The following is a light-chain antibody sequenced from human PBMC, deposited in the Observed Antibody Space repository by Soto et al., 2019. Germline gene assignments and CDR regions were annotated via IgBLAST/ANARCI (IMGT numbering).Light chain of an antibody. CDR3: RQQGYSLPCT. CDR2: DAS. CDR1: QRLSNSY. V-gene: IGKV3-20*01. Sequence: EIVLTQSPGTLSLSPGERVTLSCRASQRLSNSYLAWYQQRPGQAPRLLIFDASNRATGIPDGSCGSRSGTDFIPTISSLEAEEAVVDYCRQQGYSLPCTFGEGTKVDIK. J-gene: IGKJ1*01.